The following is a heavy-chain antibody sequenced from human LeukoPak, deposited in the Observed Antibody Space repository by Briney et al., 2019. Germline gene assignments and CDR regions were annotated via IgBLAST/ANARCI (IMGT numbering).Heavy chain of an antibody. D-gene: IGHD6-19*01. V-gene: IGHV1-69*13. CDR3: ASSGVAVAATLKRRTNPNWFDP. CDR2: VIPIFGTA. CDR1: GGTFSSYD. Sequence: GASVKVSCKASGGTFSSYDINWVRQAPGQGLEWMGGVIPIFGTANYAQKFQGRVTITADESTSTAYMELRSLRSEDTAVYYCASSGVAVAATLKRRTNPNWFDPWGQGTLVTVSS. J-gene: IGHJ5*02.